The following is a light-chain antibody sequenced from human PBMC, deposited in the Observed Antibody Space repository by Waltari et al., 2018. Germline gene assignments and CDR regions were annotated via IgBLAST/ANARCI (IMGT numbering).Light chain of an antibody. J-gene: IGLJ2*01. CDR1: GSNIGTHY. CDR2: RDN. Sequence: QSVLTQPPSASGTPGQRVTISGPGSGSNIGTHYPHWYQQPPGMAPRLLIYRDNQRPPGVPDRFSGSQSGTSASLAISGLRSEDEADYYCAAWDDRLRGPLFGGGTKLTVL. V-gene: IGLV1-47*01. CDR3: AAWDDRLRGPL.